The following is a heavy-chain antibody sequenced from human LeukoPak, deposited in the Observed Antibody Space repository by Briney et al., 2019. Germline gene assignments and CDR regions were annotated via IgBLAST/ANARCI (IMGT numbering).Heavy chain of an antibody. J-gene: IGHJ4*02. D-gene: IGHD3-22*01. CDR2: INPSGGST. CDR3: ARDLAKYYDSSGYYSFDY. Sequence: ASVKVSCKASGYTFTSYYMHWVRQAPGQGPEWMGIINPSGGSTSYAQKFQGRVTMTRDTSTSTVYMELSSLRSEDTAVYYCARDLAKYYDSSGYYSFDYWGQGTLVTVSS. V-gene: IGHV1-46*01. CDR1: GYTFTSYY.